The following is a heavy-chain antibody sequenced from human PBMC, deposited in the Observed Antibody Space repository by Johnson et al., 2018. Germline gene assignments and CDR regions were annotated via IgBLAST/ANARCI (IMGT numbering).Heavy chain of an antibody. Sequence: QVQLVQSGGGVVQPGRSLRLSCAASGFIFSNYGIHWVRQAPGKGLDWVAVISYDGSYQYYADSVKGRFTISRDNANNTLYLQMNSLRDEDTAWYYCARVQGDIVVVPAAVYYYYYYIDVWGKGTTVTVSS. CDR1: GFIFSNYG. V-gene: IGHV3-30*03. CDR2: ISYDGSYQ. CDR3: ARVQGDIVVVPAAVYYYYYYIDV. J-gene: IGHJ6*03. D-gene: IGHD2-2*01.